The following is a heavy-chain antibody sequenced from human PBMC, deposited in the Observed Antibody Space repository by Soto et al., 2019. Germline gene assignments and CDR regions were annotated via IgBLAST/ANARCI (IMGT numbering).Heavy chain of an antibody. CDR3: ARGLIAAAGTARL. CDR2: INHSGST. CDR1: GGSFSGYY. Sequence: SETLSLTCAVYGGSFSGYYWSWIRQPPGKGLEWIGEINHSGSTNYNPSLKSRVTISVDTSKNQFSLKLSSVTAADTAVYYCARGLIAAAGTARLWGQGTLVTVSS. D-gene: IGHD6-13*01. V-gene: IGHV4-34*01. J-gene: IGHJ4*02.